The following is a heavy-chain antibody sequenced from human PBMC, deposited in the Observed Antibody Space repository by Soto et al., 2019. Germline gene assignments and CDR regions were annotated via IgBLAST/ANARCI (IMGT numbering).Heavy chain of an antibody. V-gene: IGHV4-39*01. J-gene: IGHJ6*02. CDR1: GGSISSSSYY. D-gene: IGHD4-17*01. CDR2: IYYSGST. Sequence: PSETLSLTCTVSGGSISSSSYYWGWIRQPPGKGLEWIGSIYYSGSTYYNPSLKSRVTISVDTSKNQFSLKLSSVTAADTAVYYCARSLTTVVTTDVCGQGTMVTVSS. CDR3: ARSLTTVVTTDV.